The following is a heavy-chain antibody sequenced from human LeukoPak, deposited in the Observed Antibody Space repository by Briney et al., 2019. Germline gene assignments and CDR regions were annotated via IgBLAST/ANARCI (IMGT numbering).Heavy chain of an antibody. Sequence: PSETLSLTCAVYGGSFSGYYWSWIRQPPGKGLEWIGEINHSGSTNYNPSLKSRVTISVDTSKNQFSLKLSSVTAADTAVCYCARRPNLFDYWGQGTLVTVSS. V-gene: IGHV4-34*01. CDR1: GGSFSGYY. D-gene: IGHD2-8*01. CDR2: INHSGST. CDR3: ARRPNLFDY. J-gene: IGHJ4*02.